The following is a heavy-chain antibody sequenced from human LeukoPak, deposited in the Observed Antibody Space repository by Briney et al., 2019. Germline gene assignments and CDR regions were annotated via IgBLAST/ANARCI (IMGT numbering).Heavy chain of an antibody. Sequence: ASVKVSCKASGYTFTSYYMHWVRQAPGQGLEWMGIINPSGGNTNYAQKLQGRVTMTTDTSTSTAYMELRSLRSDDTAVYYCARGSAIAAAGQNWGQGTLVTVSS. CDR1: GYTFTSYY. D-gene: IGHD6-13*01. CDR3: ARGSAIAAAGQN. J-gene: IGHJ4*02. CDR2: INPSGGNT. V-gene: IGHV1-46*01.